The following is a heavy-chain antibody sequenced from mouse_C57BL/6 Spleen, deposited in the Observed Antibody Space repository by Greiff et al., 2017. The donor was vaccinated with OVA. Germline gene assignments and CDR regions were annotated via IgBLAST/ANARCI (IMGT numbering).Heavy chain of an antibody. Sequence: QVQLQQPGAELVKPGASVKLSCKASGYTFTSYWMHWVKQRPGQGLEWIGMIHPNSGSTNYNEKFKSKATLTVDKSSSTAYMQLSSLTSEDSAVYYCAKTAQEGRGYAMDYWGQGTSVTVSS. V-gene: IGHV1-64*01. CDR2: IHPNSGST. J-gene: IGHJ4*01. D-gene: IGHD3-2*02. CDR1: GYTFTSYW. CDR3: AKTAQEGRGYAMDY.